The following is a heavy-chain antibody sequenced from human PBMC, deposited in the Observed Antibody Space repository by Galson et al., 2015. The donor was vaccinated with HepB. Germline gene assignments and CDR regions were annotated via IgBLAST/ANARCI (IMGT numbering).Heavy chain of an antibody. V-gene: IGHV3-48*01. D-gene: IGHD6-19*01. CDR1: GFTFTSYS. J-gene: IGHJ5*02. CDR2: ISRTSSTT. CDR3: ATSGYSSGWFLFDP. Sequence: SLRLSCTASGFTFTSYSMHWVRQAPGQGLEWLANISRTSSTTNYADTFKGRFTITRDNSKNTLYLQMNSLRAEDTAVYYCATSGYSSGWFLFDPWGQGTLVTVSS.